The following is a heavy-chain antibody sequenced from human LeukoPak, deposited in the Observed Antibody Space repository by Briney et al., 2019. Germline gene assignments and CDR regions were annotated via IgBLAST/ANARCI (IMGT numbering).Heavy chain of an antibody. CDR3: ASGRGQSVRSSGYFPFDY. CDR2: INHSGST. V-gene: IGHV4-34*01. J-gene: IGHJ4*02. D-gene: IGHD3-22*01. Sequence: PSETLSLTCAVYGGSFSGYYWSWIRQPPGKGLEWIGEINHSGSTNYNPSLKSRVTISVDTSKNQFSLKLSSVTAADTAVYYCASGRGQSVRSSGYFPFDYWGQGTLVTVSS. CDR1: GGSFSGYY.